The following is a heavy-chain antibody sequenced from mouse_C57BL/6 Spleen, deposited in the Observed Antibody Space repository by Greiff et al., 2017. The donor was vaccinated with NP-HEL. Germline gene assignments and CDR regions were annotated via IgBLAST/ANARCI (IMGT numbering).Heavy chain of an antibody. CDR1: GYTFTSYW. D-gene: IGHD1-1*01. Sequence: QVQLQQPGAELVKPGASVKMSCKASGYTFTSYWITWVKQRPGQGLEWIGDIYPGSGSTNYNERFKSKATLTVDTSSSTAYMQLSSLTSEDSAVYYCAREYGSSPYYFDYWGQGTTLTVSS. CDR2: IYPGSGST. J-gene: IGHJ2*01. CDR3: AREYGSSPYYFDY. V-gene: IGHV1-55*01.